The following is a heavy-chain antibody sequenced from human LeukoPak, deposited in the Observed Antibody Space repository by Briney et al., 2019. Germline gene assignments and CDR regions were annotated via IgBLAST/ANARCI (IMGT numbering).Heavy chain of an antibody. Sequence: SETLSLTCTVSGDSSSNSVYFWGWIRQPPGKGLEWIGSIDYGGSTYYNPSLKSRATISIDTSKNQFSLRLNSVTAADTAVYYCARDPAITGTTREPGFDYWGQGTLVTVSS. CDR3: ARDPAITGTTREPGFDY. J-gene: IGHJ4*02. D-gene: IGHD1-7*01. V-gene: IGHV4-39*07. CDR2: IDYGGST. CDR1: GDSSSNSVYF.